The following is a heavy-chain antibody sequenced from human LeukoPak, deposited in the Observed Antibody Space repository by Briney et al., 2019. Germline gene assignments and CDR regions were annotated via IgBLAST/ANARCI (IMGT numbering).Heavy chain of an antibody. CDR1: GGSISSSSYY. J-gene: IGHJ5*02. CDR2: IYYSGST. CDR3: ARNYCTNGVCYFNWFDP. Sequence: PSETLSLTCTVSGGSISSSSYYWGWIRQPPGKGLEWIGSIYYSGSTYYNPSLKSRVTMSVDTSKNQFSLKLSSVTAADTAVYYCARNYCTNGVCYFNWFDPWGQGTLVTVSS. D-gene: IGHD2-8*01. V-gene: IGHV4-39*07.